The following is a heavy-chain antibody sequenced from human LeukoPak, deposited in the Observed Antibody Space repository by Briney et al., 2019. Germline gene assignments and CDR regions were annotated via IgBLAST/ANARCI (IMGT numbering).Heavy chain of an antibody. Sequence: GSLRLSCVASGFTYRNYGMHWVRRAPGKGPEWVTFIRNDGSGKYYADSVRGRFTISRDDSKNTLYLQMNSLRAEDTAVYHCVQDRDWGFGYWGRGTLVTVSS. CDR2: IRNDGSGK. CDR1: GFTYRNYG. CDR3: VQDRDWGFGY. J-gene: IGHJ4*02. D-gene: IGHD7-27*01. V-gene: IGHV3-30*02.